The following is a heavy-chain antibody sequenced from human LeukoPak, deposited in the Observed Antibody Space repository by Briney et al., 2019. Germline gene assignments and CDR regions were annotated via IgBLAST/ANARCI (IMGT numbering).Heavy chain of an antibody. CDR3: ARDLPYYYYGMDV. CDR2: ISYDGSNK. V-gene: IGHV3-30-3*01. Sequence: GRSLRLSCAASGFTFSSYAMHWVRQAPGKGLEWVAVISYDGSNKYYADSVKGRFTISRDNSKNTLYLQMNSLRAEDTAVYYCARDLPYYYYGMDVWGQGTTVTVSS. J-gene: IGHJ6*02. CDR1: GFTFSSYA.